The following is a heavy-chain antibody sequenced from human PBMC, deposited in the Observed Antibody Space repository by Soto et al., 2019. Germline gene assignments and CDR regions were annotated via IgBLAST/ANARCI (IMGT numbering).Heavy chain of an antibody. D-gene: IGHD3-10*01. Sequence: GGSLRLSCAASGFTFSSYAMHWVRQAPGKGLEWVAVISYDGSNKYYADSVKGRFTISRDNSKNTLFLQMSSLRAEDTAVYYCLKDRRSGSYPLRFDYWGQGTLVTVSS. CDR3: LKDRRSGSYPLRFDY. J-gene: IGHJ4*02. V-gene: IGHV3-30*14. CDR2: ISYDGSNK. CDR1: GFTFSSYA.